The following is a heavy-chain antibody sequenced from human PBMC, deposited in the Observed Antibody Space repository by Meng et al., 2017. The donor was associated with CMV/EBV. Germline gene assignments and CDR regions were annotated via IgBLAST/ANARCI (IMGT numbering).Heavy chain of an antibody. V-gene: IGHV1-18*01. CDR1: GYTFTRYG. D-gene: IGHD6-13*01. CDR2: ISAYNDNT. Sequence: ASVKVSCKASGYTFTRYGISWVRQAPGQGLEWMGWISAYNDNTNYAQKLQGRVTMTTDTSTSTAYMELRSLRSDDTAVYYCARDVRYAAAGLRTFDYWGQGTLVTVSS. CDR3: ARDVRYAAAGLRTFDY. J-gene: IGHJ4*02.